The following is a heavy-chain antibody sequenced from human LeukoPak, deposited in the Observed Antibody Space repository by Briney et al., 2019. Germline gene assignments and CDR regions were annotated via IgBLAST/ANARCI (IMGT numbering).Heavy chain of an antibody. CDR1: GFTFSSYG. D-gene: IGHD6-13*01. J-gene: IGHJ4*02. Sequence: TGGSLRLSCAASGFTFSSYGIHWVRQVPGKGLMWVSRIKTDGSSTSYADSVKGRFTISRDNAKNTLYLQMNSLRVEDTAVYYCARDFMYSITCAGCWGQGTLVTVSS. CDR3: ARDFMYSITCAGC. V-gene: IGHV3-74*01. CDR2: IKTDGSST.